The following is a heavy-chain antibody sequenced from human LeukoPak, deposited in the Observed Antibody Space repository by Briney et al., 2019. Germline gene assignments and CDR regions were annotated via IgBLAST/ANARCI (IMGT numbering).Heavy chain of an antibody. J-gene: IGHJ4*02. CDR3: ATEGFYF. V-gene: IGHV3-23*01. CDR2: ISRSGDIT. Sequence: PGGSLRLSCAASGAAFSKYGMKWVRQAAGAGLEYISGISRSGDITHYADSVKGPFTISRDNVKNTLYLQRNSLRAEDTALYYCATEGFYFWGPGTQVTVSS. CDR1: GAAFSKYG.